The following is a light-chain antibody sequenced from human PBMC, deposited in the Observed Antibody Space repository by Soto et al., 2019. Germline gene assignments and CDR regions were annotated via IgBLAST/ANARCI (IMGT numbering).Light chain of an antibody. CDR3: ASQTTSDTRV. CDR1: SGDVGAYDY. CDR2: EVS. J-gene: IGLJ1*01. V-gene: IGLV2-14*01. Sequence: QSALTQPASVSGSPGQSIAISCTGTSGDVGAYDYVSWYQHHPDKAPKLMIYEVSNRPSGVSDRFSGSKSVYTATLTISGLHAEDEADYYCASQTTSDTRVFGTGTKLTVL.